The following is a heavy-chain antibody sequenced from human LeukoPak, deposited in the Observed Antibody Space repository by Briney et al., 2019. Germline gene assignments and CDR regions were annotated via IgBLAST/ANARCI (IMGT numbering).Heavy chain of an antibody. Sequence: PSETLSLTCAVYGGSFSGYYWSWIRQPPGKGLEWIGYIYYSGSTNYNPSLKSRVTISVDTSKNQFSLKLSSVTAADTAVYYCARGGSWSTGFDYWGQGTLVTVSS. CDR1: GGSFSGYY. D-gene: IGHD6-13*01. CDR3: ARGGSWSTGFDY. V-gene: IGHV4-59*01. CDR2: IYYSGST. J-gene: IGHJ4*02.